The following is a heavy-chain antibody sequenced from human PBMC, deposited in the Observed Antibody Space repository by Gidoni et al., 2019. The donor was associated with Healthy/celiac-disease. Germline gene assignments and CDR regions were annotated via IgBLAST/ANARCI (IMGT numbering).Heavy chain of an antibody. CDR2: IYHSGST. CDR3: AREPDYDYIWGYYFDY. Sequence: QVQLQESGPGLVKPSETLSLPCTVSGYSISSGYYWGWIRQPPGKGLEWIGSIYHSGSTYYNPSLKSRVTISVDTSKNQFSLKLSSVTAADTAVYYCAREPDYDYIWGYYFDYWGQGTLVTVSS. V-gene: IGHV4-38-2*02. D-gene: IGHD3-16*01. CDR1: GYSISSGYY. J-gene: IGHJ4*02.